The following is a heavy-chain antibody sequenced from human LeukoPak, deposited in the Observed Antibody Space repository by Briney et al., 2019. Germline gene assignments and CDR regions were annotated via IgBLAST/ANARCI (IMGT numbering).Heavy chain of an antibody. V-gene: IGHV1-18*01. D-gene: IGHD6-6*01. J-gene: IGHJ1*01. CDR3: ATIAASDAEYFQH. Sequence: ASVKVSCKASGYTFTSYGISWVRQAPGQGLEWMGWISAYNGNTNYAQKLQGRVTMTTDTSTSTAYMDVSSLRSDDTAVYYCATIAASDAEYFQHWGQGTLVTVSS. CDR1: GYTFTSYG. CDR2: ISAYNGNT.